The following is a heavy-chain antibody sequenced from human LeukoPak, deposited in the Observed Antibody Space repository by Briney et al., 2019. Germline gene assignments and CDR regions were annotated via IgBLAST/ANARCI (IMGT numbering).Heavy chain of an antibody. CDR3: TSDTYYYDSTVLGHWFDP. D-gene: IGHD3-22*01. CDR1: GYTFTGYY. Sequence: ASVKVSCKASGYTFTGYYMHWVRQAPGQGLEWMGWINPNSGGTNYAQKFQGRVTMTWDTSISTAYMELSSLRSDDTAVYYCTSDTYYYDSTVLGHWFDPWGQGTLVTVSS. V-gene: IGHV1-2*02. CDR2: INPNSGGT. J-gene: IGHJ5*02.